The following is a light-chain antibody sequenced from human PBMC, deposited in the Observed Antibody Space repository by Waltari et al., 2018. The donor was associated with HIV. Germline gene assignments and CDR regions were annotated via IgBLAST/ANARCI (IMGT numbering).Light chain of an antibody. Sequence: IVLTQSPDVQSVSPKETVSITCRASYSLSSNLHWYQQKPDQYPQLLINYASRSFSGVPSRFSGSGSGTDFTLTISRLEAEDAATYYCHQNSSLPHTFGQGTKLEIK. CDR1: YSLSSN. V-gene: IGKV6-21*01. J-gene: IGKJ2*01. CDR2: YAS. CDR3: HQNSSLPHT.